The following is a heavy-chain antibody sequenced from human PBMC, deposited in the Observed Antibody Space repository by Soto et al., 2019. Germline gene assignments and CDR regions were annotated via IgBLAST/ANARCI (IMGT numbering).Heavy chain of an antibody. CDR3: ARTAAAGTAYYYYGMDV. V-gene: IGHV1-46*03. CDR1: GYTFTSYY. D-gene: IGHD6-13*01. CDR2: INPSGGST. J-gene: IGHJ6*02. Sequence: EASVKVSCKASGYTFTSYYMHWVRQAPGQGLEWMGIINPSGGSTSYAQKFQGRVTMTRDTSTSTVHMELSSLRSEDTAVYYCARTAAAGTAYYYYGMDVWGQGTTVTVSS.